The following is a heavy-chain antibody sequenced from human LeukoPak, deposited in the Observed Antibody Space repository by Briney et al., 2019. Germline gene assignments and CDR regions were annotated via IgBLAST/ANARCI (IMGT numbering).Heavy chain of an antibody. V-gene: IGHV1-46*01. CDR3: ARVGFGDSYGLQVFDY. CDR1: GYTFTSYY. CDR2: INPSGGST. D-gene: IGHD5-18*01. J-gene: IGHJ4*02. Sequence: ASVKVSCKASGYTFTSYYMHWVRQAPGQGLEWMGIINPSGGSTSYAQKFQGRVTMTRDMSTSTVYMGLSSLRSEDTAVYYCARVGFGDSYGLQVFDYWGQGTLVTVSS.